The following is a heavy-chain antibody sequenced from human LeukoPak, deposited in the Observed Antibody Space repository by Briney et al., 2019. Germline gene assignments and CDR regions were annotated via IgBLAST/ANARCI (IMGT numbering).Heavy chain of an antibody. CDR2: IYHSGST. Sequence: SQTLSLTCAVSCGSISSGGYSWSWIRQPPGKGLEWIGYIYHSGSTYYNPSLKSRVTISVDTSKNQFSLRLSSVTAADTAVYYCATTVTTSSYYYYGMDVWGQGTTVTVSS. D-gene: IGHD4-17*01. V-gene: IGHV4-30-2*01. CDR1: CGSISSGGYS. J-gene: IGHJ6*02. CDR3: ATTVTTSSYYYYGMDV.